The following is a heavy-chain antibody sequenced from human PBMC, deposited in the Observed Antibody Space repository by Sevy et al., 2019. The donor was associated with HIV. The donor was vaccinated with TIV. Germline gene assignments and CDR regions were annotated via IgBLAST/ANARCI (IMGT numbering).Heavy chain of an antibody. CDR3: AKELYGAAAAFYWYFDL. Sequence: GGSLILSCAASGFAFSSFAMSWVRQAPGKGLEWVSAIVGRGGSTYYADSVKGRFTISRDNSKNTLYLQMNSLRAEDTALYYCAKELYGAAAAFYWYFDLWGRGTLVTVSS. CDR1: GFAFSSFA. V-gene: IGHV3-23*01. CDR2: IVGRGGST. D-gene: IGHD6-13*01. J-gene: IGHJ2*01.